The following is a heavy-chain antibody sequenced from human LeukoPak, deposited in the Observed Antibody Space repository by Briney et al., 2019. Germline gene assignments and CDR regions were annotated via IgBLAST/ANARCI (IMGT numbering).Heavy chain of an antibody. J-gene: IGHJ2*01. CDR3: ARGYTSNWYFDL. D-gene: IGHD1-14*01. V-gene: IGHV4-39*07. Sequence: SETLSLTCTVSGGSISSSSYYWGWIRQPPGKGLEWIGSKYYSGSTYYNPSLKNRVTISVDTSKNQFSLKLSSVTAADTAVYYCARGYTSNWYFDLWGRGTLVTVSS. CDR1: GGSISSSSYY. CDR2: KYYSGST.